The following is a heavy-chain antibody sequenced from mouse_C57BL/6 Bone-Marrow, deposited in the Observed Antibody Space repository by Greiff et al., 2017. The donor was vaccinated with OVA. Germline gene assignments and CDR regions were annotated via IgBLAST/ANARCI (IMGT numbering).Heavy chain of an antibody. Sequence: VQLQQPGAELVKPGASVKVSCKASGYTFTDYRMDWVKQSHGKSLEWIGDINPNDGGTIYNQKFKGKATLTVDKSSSTAYMELRSLTSEDTAVYYCARRWLLLDYWGQGTTLTVSS. D-gene: IGHD2-3*01. CDR1: GYTFTDYR. J-gene: IGHJ2*01. V-gene: IGHV1-18*01. CDR2: INPNDGGT. CDR3: ARRWLLLDY.